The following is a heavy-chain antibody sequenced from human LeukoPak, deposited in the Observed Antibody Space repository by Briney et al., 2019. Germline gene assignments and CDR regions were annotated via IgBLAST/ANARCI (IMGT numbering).Heavy chain of an antibody. CDR2: IYSGGST. CDR3: ARIGYCSRTSCHTGYYYGMDV. D-gene: IGHD2-2*02. CDR1: GFTVSSNY. V-gene: IGHV3-53*01. J-gene: IGHJ6*02. Sequence: GGSLRLSCAASGFTVSSNYKSWVRQAPGKGLEWVSVIYSGGSTYYTDSVKGRFTISRDNSKNTLYLQMSSLRVEDTAVYYCARIGYCSRTSCHTGYYYGMDVWGQGTTVTVSS.